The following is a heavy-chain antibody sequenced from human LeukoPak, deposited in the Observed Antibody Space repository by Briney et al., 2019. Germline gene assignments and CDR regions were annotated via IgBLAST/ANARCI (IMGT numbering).Heavy chain of an antibody. D-gene: IGHD3-9*01. J-gene: IGHJ4*02. Sequence: GGSLRLSCAASGFTFSSYAMSWVRQAPGKGLEWVSAISGSGGSTYYADSVKGRFTIARDNSKNTLYLQMNSLRAEDTAVYYCAKAGLRCFDWSEAIDYWGQGTPVTVSS. V-gene: IGHV3-23*01. CDR2: ISGSGGST. CDR1: GFTFSSYA. CDR3: AKAGLRCFDWSEAIDY.